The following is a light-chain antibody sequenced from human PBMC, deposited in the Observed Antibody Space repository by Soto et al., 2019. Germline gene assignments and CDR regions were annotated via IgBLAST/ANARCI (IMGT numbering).Light chain of an antibody. Sequence: DIQVTQSPSSLSASVGDRVTITCRASQSISSYLNWYQQKPGKAPKLLIYAASSLQSGVPSRFSGSGSGTHFAFTISSLQPEDIATYYCQQYDDRPLTFGGGTKVDI. CDR1: QSISSY. J-gene: IGKJ4*01. V-gene: IGKV1-33*01. CDR3: QQYDDRPLT. CDR2: AAS.